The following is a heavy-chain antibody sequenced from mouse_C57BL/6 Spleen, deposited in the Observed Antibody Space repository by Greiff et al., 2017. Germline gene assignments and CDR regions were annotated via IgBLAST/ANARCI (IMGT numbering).Heavy chain of an antibody. CDR3: ARRNYYDYDGFAY. V-gene: IGHV1-52*01. D-gene: IGHD2-4*01. CDR2: IDPSDSET. Sequence: VQLQQPGAELVRPGSSVKLSCKASGYTFTSYWMHWVKQRPIQGLEWIGNIDPSDSETHYNQKFKDKATLTVDKSSSTAYMQLSSLTSEDSAVYYCARRNYYDYDGFAYWGQGTLVTVSA. CDR1: GYTFTSYW. J-gene: IGHJ3*01.